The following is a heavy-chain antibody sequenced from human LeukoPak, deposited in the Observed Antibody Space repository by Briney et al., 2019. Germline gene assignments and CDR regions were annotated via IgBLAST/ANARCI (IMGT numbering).Heavy chain of an antibody. Sequence: ASVKVSCKASGYTFTGYYMHWVRQAPGQGLEWMGWISAYNGNTNYAQKFQGRVTMTTDTSTSTAYMELRSLRSDDTAVYYCARESVQDDYVWGSYRYFDYWGQGTLVTVSS. D-gene: IGHD3-16*02. V-gene: IGHV1-18*04. CDR1: GYTFTGYY. CDR3: ARESVQDDYVWGSYRYFDY. J-gene: IGHJ4*02. CDR2: ISAYNGNT.